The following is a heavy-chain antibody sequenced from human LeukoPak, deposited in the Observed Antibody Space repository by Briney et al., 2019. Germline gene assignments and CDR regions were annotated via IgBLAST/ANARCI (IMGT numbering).Heavy chain of an antibody. CDR2: IYSGGST. CDR1: DFTVSINY. CDR3: ARRYSGGWYDY. Sequence: GGSLRLSCAASDFTVSINYMSWVRQAPGKGLEWVSVIYSGGSTYYADSVKGRFTISRDNSKNTLYLQMNSLRAEDTAVYYCARRYSGGWYDYWGQGTLVTVSS. V-gene: IGHV3-53*01. J-gene: IGHJ4*02. D-gene: IGHD6-19*01.